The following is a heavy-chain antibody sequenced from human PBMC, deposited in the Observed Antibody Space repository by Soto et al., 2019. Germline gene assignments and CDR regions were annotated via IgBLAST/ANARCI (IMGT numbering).Heavy chain of an antibody. CDR1: GFTFSNAW. Sequence: GGSLRLSCAASGFTFSNAWMSWVRQAPGKGLEWVGRIKSKTDGGTTDYAAPVKGRFTISRDDSKNTLYLQMNSLKTEDTAVYYCTTDPLPDYYYYYYMDVWGKGTTVTVSS. J-gene: IGHJ6*03. CDR3: TTDPLPDYYYYYYMDV. V-gene: IGHV3-15*01. CDR2: IKSKTDGGTT.